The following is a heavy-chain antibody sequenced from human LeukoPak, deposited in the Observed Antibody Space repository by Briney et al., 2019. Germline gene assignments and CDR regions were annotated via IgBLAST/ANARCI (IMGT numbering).Heavy chain of an antibody. CDR3: AQQVDTAMVTTDY. CDR1: GGTFSSYA. Sequence: VASVKVSCKASGGTFSSYAISWVRQAPGQGLDWMGGIIPIFGTANYAQKFQGRVTITTDESTSTAYMELSSLRSEDTAVYYCAQQVDTAMVTTDYWGQGTLVTVSS. CDR2: IIPIFGTA. J-gene: IGHJ4*02. D-gene: IGHD5-18*01. V-gene: IGHV1-69*05.